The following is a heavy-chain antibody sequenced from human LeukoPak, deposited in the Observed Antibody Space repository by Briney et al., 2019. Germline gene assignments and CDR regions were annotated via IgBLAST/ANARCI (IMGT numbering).Heavy chain of an antibody. J-gene: IGHJ4*02. CDR3: ARAPIGIVVVPALDY. D-gene: IGHD2-2*01. Sequence: PGGSLRLSCAASGFTFSSYSMNWVRQAPGKWLEWGSYISGSSSTIYYAHSVKGRFTISRDNAKNSLYLQMNSLRDEDTAVYYCARAPIGIVVVPALDYWGQGTLVTVSS. CDR1: GFTFSSYS. CDR2: ISGSSSTI. V-gene: IGHV3-48*02.